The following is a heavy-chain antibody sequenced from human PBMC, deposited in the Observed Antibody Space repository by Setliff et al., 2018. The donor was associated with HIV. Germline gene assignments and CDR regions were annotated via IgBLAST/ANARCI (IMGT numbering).Heavy chain of an antibody. J-gene: IGHJ6*03. CDR2: IYYSGST. CDR1: GGSISSDAYY. Sequence: SETLSLTCAVSGGSISSDAYYWSWIRQCPEKGLEWIGYIYYSGSTYYNPSLRSRITISVDSSKNQFSLKLSSVTAAETAVDYCARGSSTVYNYYMDVWGKGTTVTVSS. V-gene: IGHV4-31*11. CDR3: ARGSSTVYNYYMDV. D-gene: IGHD1-26*01.